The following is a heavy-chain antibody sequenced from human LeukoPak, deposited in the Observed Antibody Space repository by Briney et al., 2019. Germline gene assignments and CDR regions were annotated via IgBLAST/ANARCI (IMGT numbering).Heavy chain of an antibody. J-gene: IGHJ3*02. CDR2: IYHSGST. Sequence: SETLSLTCSVSGDSISNSRLYWGWIRQPPGKGPEWIGSIYHSGSTHYNPSLKSRVTISVDTSKNHFSLNLRSVTAADTAVYYCARSGSGWQSGHDAFDIWGQGTMVTVSS. D-gene: IGHD6-19*01. CDR1: GDSISNSRLY. V-gene: IGHV4-39*02. CDR3: ARSGSGWQSGHDAFDI.